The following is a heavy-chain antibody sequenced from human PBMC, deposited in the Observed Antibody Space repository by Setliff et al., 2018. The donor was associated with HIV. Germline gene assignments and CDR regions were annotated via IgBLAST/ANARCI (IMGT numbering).Heavy chain of an antibody. Sequence: ASVKVSCKASGFTFSKSAIHWVRQAPGQRLEWMGWIHAGSGDTQYSQKFQGRVTITRDTSASTVYMELSSLRSEDTAMYYCARDHPGIAYWGQGTMVTVSS. J-gene: IGHJ4*02. CDR2: IHAGSGDT. CDR3: ARDHPGIAY. CDR1: GFTFSKSA. V-gene: IGHV1-3*01.